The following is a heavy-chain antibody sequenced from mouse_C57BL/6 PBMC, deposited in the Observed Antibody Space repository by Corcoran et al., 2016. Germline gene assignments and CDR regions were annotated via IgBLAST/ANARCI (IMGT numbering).Heavy chain of an antibody. CDR1: GYPFTPNG. D-gene: IGHD6-1*01. CDR2: INTYSGVP. V-gene: IGHV9-3*01. CDR3: ARWRQGYFDV. J-gene: IGHJ1*03. Sequence: QIQSVQHGPELKKPRETVKISCKASGYPFTPNGMSWVKQAPGKELKRMGWINTYSGVPTYADDFKGRFAFSLETSASTAYLQINNLNNEDTATYFCARWRQGYFDVWGTGTTVTVSS.